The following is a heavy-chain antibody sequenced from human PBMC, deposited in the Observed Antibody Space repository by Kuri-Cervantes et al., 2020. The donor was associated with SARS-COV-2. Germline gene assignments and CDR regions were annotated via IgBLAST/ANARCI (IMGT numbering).Heavy chain of an antibody. CDR2: IYYSGST. J-gene: IGHJ3*02. D-gene: IGHD3-22*01. Sequence: SETLSLTCAVSGYSISSGYYWGWIRQPPGKGLEWIGYIYYSGSTNYNPSLKSRVTISVDTSKNQFSLKLSSVTAADTAVYYCARSRITMIVDQSGAFDIWGQGTMVTVSS. CDR3: ARSRITMIVDQSGAFDI. CDR1: GYSISSGYY. V-gene: IGHV4-38-2*01.